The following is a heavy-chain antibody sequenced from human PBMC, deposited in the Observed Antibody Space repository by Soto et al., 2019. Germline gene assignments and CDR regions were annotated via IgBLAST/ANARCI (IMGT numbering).Heavy chain of an antibody. Sequence: GASVKVSCKASGYTLTSYYMHWVRQAPGQGLEWMGWISAYNGNTNYAQRLQGRVTMTTDTSTSTAYMELRSLRSDDTAVYYCARDGTGFDAFDIWGQGTMVTVSS. CDR1: GYTLTSYY. D-gene: IGHD1-1*01. J-gene: IGHJ3*02. CDR3: ARDGTGFDAFDI. CDR2: ISAYNGNT. V-gene: IGHV1-18*04.